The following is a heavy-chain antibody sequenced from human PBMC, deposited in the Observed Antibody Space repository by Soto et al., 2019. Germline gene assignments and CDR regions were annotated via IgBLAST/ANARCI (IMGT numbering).Heavy chain of an antibody. CDR1: GYTFTSYG. CDR2: ISAYNGNT. Sequence: SVKVSCKASGYTFTSYGISWVRQAPGQRQERIRWISAYNGNTNYAQKLQGRVTMTTDTSTSTAYMELRSLRSDDTAVYYCARASLTYYYDSSGYYPVDYWGQGTLVTVSS. D-gene: IGHD3-22*01. CDR3: ARASLTYYYDSSGYYPVDY. V-gene: IGHV1-18*01. J-gene: IGHJ4*02.